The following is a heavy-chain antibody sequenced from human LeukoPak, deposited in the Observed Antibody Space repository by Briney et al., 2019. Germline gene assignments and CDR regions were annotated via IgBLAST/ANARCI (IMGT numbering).Heavy chain of an antibody. D-gene: IGHD3-22*01. V-gene: IGHV4-59*08. J-gene: IGHJ4*02. CDR1: GGSISSYY. CDR3: ARDSSGYYRIDY. CDR2: VFHSGST. Sequence: SETLSLTCTVSGGSISSYYWGWIRQPPGKGLEWIGYVFHSGSTNYNPSLKSRVTISVDTSKNQFSLKLTSVTAADTAVYYCARDSSGYYRIDYWGQGTLVTVSS.